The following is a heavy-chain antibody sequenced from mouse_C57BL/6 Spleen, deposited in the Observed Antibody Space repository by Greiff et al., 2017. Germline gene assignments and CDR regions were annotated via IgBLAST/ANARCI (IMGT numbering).Heavy chain of an antibody. D-gene: IGHD3-2*02. Sequence: EVQLVESGGGLVKPGGSLKLSCAASGFTFSDYGMHWVRQAPEKGLEWVAYISRCGDYTYYADTVKGRVTFSRDNARNTLYLEMSSLKSEDTAMYYCAREGSAGLYAMDYWGQGTSVTVSA. CDR1: GFTFSDYG. J-gene: IGHJ4*01. CDR3: AREGSAGLYAMDY. CDR2: ISRCGDYT. V-gene: IGHV5-17*03.